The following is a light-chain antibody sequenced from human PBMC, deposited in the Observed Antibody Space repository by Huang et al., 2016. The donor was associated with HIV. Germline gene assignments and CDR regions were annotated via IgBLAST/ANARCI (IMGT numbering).Light chain of an antibody. J-gene: IGKJ5*01. CDR3: QQLNSYPIT. Sequence: IQLTQSPSSLSASVGDRVTITCRASQPINNYLSWSQHKPGKAPKVLIYAASTLQGGVPSMFNGSGSGTDFTLTINSLQPEDFATYYCQQLNSYPITFGQGTRLEI. CDR1: QPINNY. CDR2: AAS. V-gene: IGKV1-9*01.